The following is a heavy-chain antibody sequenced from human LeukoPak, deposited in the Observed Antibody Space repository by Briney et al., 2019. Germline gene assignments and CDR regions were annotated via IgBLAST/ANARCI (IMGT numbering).Heavy chain of an antibody. D-gene: IGHD5-18*01. CDR2: IIPIFGTA. V-gene: IGHV1-69*13. J-gene: IGHJ5*02. CDR3: ARGEGYSYTYNWFDP. Sequence: ASVKVSCKASGYTFTNYAMNWVRQAPGQGLEWMGGIIPIFGTANYAQKFQGRVTITADESTSTAYMELSSLRSEDTAVYYCARGEGYSYTYNWFDPWGQGTLVTVSS. CDR1: GYTFTNYA.